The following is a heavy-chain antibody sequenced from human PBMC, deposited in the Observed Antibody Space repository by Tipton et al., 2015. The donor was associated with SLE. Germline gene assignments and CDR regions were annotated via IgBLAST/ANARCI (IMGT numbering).Heavy chain of an antibody. Sequence: GSLRLSCVASGFTFNNYAMTWVRQAPGKGLEWISAVYGDGSRTFYADSVKGRFTISRDNSKNTLYLQMNSLRAEDTALYYCAKDMSGSYFDYWGQGTLVTVSS. V-gene: IGHV3-23*03. CDR3: AKDMSGSYFDY. J-gene: IGHJ4*02. CDR1: GFTFNNYA. D-gene: IGHD1-26*01. CDR2: VYGDGSRT.